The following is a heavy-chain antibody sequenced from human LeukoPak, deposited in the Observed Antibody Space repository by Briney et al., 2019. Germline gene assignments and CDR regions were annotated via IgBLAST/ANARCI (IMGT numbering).Heavy chain of an antibody. Sequence: SQTLSLTCTVSGGSISSGDYYWSWIRQPPGKGLEWIGYIYYSGSTYYNPSLKSRVTISVDTSKNQFSLKLSSVTAEDTAVYYCARDLLPESNAFDIWGQGTMVTVSS. CDR2: IYYSGST. CDR3: ARDLLPESNAFDI. J-gene: IGHJ3*02. D-gene: IGHD2-15*01. V-gene: IGHV4-30-4*01. CDR1: GGSISSGDYY.